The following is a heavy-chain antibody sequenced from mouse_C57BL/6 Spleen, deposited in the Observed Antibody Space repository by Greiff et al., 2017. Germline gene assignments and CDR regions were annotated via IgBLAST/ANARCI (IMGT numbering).Heavy chain of an antibody. CDR2: IAPNSGGT. V-gene: IGHV1-72*01. CDR3: SREGGYDYGWYFDV. D-gene: IGHD2-4*01. J-gene: IGHJ1*03. Sequence: QVQLQQPGAELVKPGASVKLSCKASGYTFTSYWMHWVKQRPGRGLEWIGRIAPNSGGTKYNEKFKSKATLTVDKPSSTAYMQLSSLTSEDSAVYYCSREGGYDYGWYFDVWGTGTTVTVSS. CDR1: GYTFTSYW.